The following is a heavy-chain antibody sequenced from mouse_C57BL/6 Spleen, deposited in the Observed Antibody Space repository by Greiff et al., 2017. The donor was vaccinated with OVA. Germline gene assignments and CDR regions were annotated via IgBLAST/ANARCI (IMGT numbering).Heavy chain of an antibody. CDR2: ISSGGDYI. V-gene: IGHV5-9-1*02. J-gene: IGHJ2*01. CDR1: GFTFSSYA. D-gene: IGHD1-1*01. CDR3: TRVATTVVAPYFDY. Sequence: DVQLQESGEGLVKPGGSLKLSCAASGFTFSSYAMSWVRQTPEKRLEWVAYISSGGDYIYYADTVKGRFTISRDNARNTLYLQMSSLKSEDTAMYYCTRVATTVVAPYFDYWGQGTTLTVSS.